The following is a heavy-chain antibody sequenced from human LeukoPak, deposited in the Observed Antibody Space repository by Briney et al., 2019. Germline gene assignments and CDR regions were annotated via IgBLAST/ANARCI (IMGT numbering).Heavy chain of an antibody. V-gene: IGHV4-61*01. CDR1: GGSVSSGSYY. D-gene: IGHD1-26*01. CDR2: IYYSGST. Sequence: PSETLSLTCTVYGGSVSSGSYYWSWIRQPPGKGLEWIGYIYYSGSTNYNPSLKSRVTISVDTSKNQFSLKLSSVTAADTAVYYCASNLSGSYYNWFDPWGQGTLVTVPS. J-gene: IGHJ5*02. CDR3: ASNLSGSYYNWFDP.